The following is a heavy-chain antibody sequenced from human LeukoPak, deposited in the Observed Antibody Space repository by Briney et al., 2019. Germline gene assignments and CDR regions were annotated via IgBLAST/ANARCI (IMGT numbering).Heavy chain of an antibody. Sequence: GRSLRLSCAASGFTFDDYAMHWVRQAPGKGLEWVSGISWNSGSIGYADSVKGRFTISRDNAKNSLYLQMNSLRAEDTALYYCAKDRRAPSLYGDYVGIFDYWGQGTLVTVSS. CDR3: AKDRRAPSLYGDYVGIFDY. J-gene: IGHJ4*02. CDR1: GFTFDDYA. V-gene: IGHV3-9*01. CDR2: ISWNSGSI. D-gene: IGHD4-17*01.